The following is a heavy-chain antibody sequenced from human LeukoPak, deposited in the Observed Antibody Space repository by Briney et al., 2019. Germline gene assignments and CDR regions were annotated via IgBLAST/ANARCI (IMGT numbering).Heavy chain of an antibody. V-gene: IGHV3-33*01. CDR3: ARDTGFSGSYYPDAFDI. CDR1: GFTFSSYG. J-gene: IGHJ3*02. Sequence: PGRSLRLSCAASGFTFSSYGMHWVRQAPGKGLEGVAVIWYDGSNKYYADSVKGRFTISRDNSKNTLYLQMNSLRAEDTAVYYCARDTGFSGSYYPDAFDIWGQGTMVTVSS. D-gene: IGHD1-26*01. CDR2: IWYDGSNK.